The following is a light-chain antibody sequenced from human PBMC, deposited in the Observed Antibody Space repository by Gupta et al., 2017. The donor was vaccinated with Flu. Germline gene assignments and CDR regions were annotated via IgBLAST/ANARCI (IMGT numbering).Light chain of an antibody. CDR1: QSVSDN. Sequence: EILMTQSPDTLSVSPGERATLACRASQSVSDNLAWYQQKPGQAPRLLIYGRSTRATRLPATSNATASGTKFTLTISDLQCEHITISFIHEYRDCRPTFGRGTKLAIK. CDR2: GRS. CDR3: HEYRDCRPT. V-gene: IGKV3-15*01. J-gene: IGKJ4*01.